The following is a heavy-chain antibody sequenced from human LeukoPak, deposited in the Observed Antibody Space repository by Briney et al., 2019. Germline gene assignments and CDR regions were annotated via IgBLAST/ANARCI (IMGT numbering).Heavy chain of an antibody. Sequence: GGSLRLSCAASGFTFSSYAMSWVRQAPGKGLEWVSAISGSGGSTYYADSVKGRFTISRDNSKNTLYLQMNSLRAEDTAVYYCAKHPMDYYGSGSYPLDAFDIWGQGTMVTVSS. V-gene: IGHV3-23*01. CDR3: AKHPMDYYGSGSYPLDAFDI. CDR2: ISGSGGST. J-gene: IGHJ3*02. D-gene: IGHD3-10*01. CDR1: GFTFSSYA.